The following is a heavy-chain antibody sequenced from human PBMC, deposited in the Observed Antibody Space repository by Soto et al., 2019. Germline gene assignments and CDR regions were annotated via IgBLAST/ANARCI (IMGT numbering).Heavy chain of an antibody. Sequence: QVQLQESGPGLVKPSETLSLTCTVSGGSVSSGSYYWSWIRQPPGKGLEWIGYIYYSGSTNYNPSLKSRVXXSXDXXKNQFSLKLSSVTAADTAVYYCARGYYYDSRPFDIWGHGTMVTVSS. CDR2: IYYSGST. CDR3: ARGYYYDSRPFDI. V-gene: IGHV4-61*01. D-gene: IGHD3-22*01. CDR1: GGSVSSGSYY. J-gene: IGHJ3*02.